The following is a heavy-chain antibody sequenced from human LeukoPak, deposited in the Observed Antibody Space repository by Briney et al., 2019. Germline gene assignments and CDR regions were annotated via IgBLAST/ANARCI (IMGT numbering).Heavy chain of an antibody. Sequence: GVLRLSCAASGFTFSNAWMSWFRQAPGKGLEWVGFIRSKAYGGITEYAASVKGRFTISRDDSKSIAYLQMNSLKSEDTAVYYCTRGRSAPEYWGQGTLVTVSS. CDR1: GFTFSNAW. D-gene: IGHD6-25*01. J-gene: IGHJ4*02. V-gene: IGHV3-49*03. CDR2: IRSKAYGGIT. CDR3: TRGRSAPEY.